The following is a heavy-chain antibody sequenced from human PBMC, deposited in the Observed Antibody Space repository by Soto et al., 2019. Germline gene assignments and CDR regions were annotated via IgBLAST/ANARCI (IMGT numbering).Heavy chain of an antibody. CDR2: ICNRRHTI. V-gene: IGHV3-48*02. CDR3: AREYIMGNRSFDY. Sequence: EVQLVESGGGLVQPGGSLRLSCGVSGFTFSGYSMNWVRQAPGKGLEWLSDICNRRHTIYYADSVKGRFTISRDNAKNSLYLQRNSLRDDDKSVYFCAREYIMGNRSFDYWGQGALVTVSS. J-gene: IGHJ4*02. D-gene: IGHD1-26*01. CDR1: GFTFSGYS.